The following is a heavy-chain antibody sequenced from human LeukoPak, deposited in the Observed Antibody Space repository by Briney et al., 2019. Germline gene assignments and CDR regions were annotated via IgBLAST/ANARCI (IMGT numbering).Heavy chain of an antibody. CDR2: ISAYNGNT. J-gene: IGHJ4*02. Sequence: ASVKVSCKASGYTFTSYGISWVRQAPGQGLEWMGWISAYNGNTNYAQKLQGRVTMTTDTSTSTAYMELRSLRSHDTAVYYCARGQKSITIFGVVIIPFDYWGQGTLVTVSS. D-gene: IGHD3-3*01. V-gene: IGHV1-18*01. CDR3: ARGQKSITIFGVVIIPFDY. CDR1: GYTFTSYG.